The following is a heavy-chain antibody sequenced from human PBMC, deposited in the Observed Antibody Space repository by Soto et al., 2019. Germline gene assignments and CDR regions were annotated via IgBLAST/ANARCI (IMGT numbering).Heavy chain of an antibody. CDR3: ARPLRDRNFYYGMAV. V-gene: IGHV1-69*01. J-gene: IGHJ6*02. Sequence: QVQLVQSGAEMQQPGASVRVSCKASGGTFSKYAFSWVRQAPGQGLEWLGGTIPMFGTPNYAQKFQGRVAISADESTATVYMELSSLRSEDTAVYFGARPLRDRNFYYGMAVWGQGTKVTVSS. D-gene: IGHD3-22*01. CDR2: TIPMFGTP. CDR1: GGTFSKYA.